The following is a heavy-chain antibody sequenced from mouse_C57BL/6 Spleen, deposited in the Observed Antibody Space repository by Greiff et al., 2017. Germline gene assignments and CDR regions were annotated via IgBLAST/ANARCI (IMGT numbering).Heavy chain of an antibody. Sequence: QVQLKQPGAELVKPGASVKVSCKASGYTFTSYWMHWVKQRPGQGLEWIGRIHPSDSDTNYNQKFKGKATLTVDKSSSTAYMQLSSLTSEDSAVYYCAICGDYDNDFDYWGQGTTLTVSS. CDR1: GYTFTSYW. CDR2: IHPSDSDT. CDR3: AICGDYDNDFDY. D-gene: IGHD2-4*01. J-gene: IGHJ2*01. V-gene: IGHV1-74*01.